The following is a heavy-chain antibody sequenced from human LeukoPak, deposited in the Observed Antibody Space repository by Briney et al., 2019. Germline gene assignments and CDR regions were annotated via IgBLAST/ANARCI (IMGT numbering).Heavy chain of an antibody. CDR3: ARGGMDNWNDFYYGMDV. V-gene: IGHV4-31*03. D-gene: IGHD1-20*01. J-gene: IGHJ6*02. Sequence: SETLSLTCTVSGGSISSGGYYWSWLRQHPGKGLEWIGYIYYSGSTYYNPSLKSRVTISVDTSKNQFSLKLSSVTAADTAVYYCARGGMDNWNDFYYGMDVWGQGTTVTVSS. CDR1: GGSISSGGYY. CDR2: IYYSGST.